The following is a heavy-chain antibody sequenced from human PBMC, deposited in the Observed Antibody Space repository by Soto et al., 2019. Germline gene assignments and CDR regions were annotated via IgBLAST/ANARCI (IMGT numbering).Heavy chain of an antibody. Sequence: PGGSLRLSCAASGFTFSSYSMNWVRQAPGKGLEWVSYISSSSSTIYYADSVKGRFTISRDNAKNSLYLQMNSLRAEDTAVYYCARSCSGGSCYPPWPCDYWGQGTLVTVSS. D-gene: IGHD2-15*01. V-gene: IGHV3-48*01. CDR3: ARSCSGGSCYPPWPCDY. J-gene: IGHJ4*02. CDR1: GFTFSSYS. CDR2: ISSSSSTI.